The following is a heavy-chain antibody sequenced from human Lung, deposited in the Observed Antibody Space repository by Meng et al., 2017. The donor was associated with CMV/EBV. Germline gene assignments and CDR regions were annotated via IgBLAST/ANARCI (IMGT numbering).Heavy chain of an antibody. CDR2: IRWNGETT. CDR1: GFTFDDYG. D-gene: IGHD1-26*01. CDR3: ARAVGPTIVDALDI. V-gene: IGHV3-20*04. J-gene: IGHJ3*02. Sequence: GESLKISCAASGFTFDDYGMNWVRQAPGKGLEWVSGIRWNGETTAYTDSVRGRFTISRDNAKKSLHLQMNSLRAEDTALYYCARAVGPTIVDALDIWGQGTLVTGSS.